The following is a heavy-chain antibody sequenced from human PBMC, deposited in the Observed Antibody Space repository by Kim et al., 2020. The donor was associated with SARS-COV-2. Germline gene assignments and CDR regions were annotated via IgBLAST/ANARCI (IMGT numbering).Heavy chain of an antibody. CDR3: ARGPNYSPFDY. Sequence: IYSEESVRGRFTISRDNDKNALFLQMNSLRAEDTAVYYCARGPNYSPFDYWGQGTLVTVSS. CDR2: I. J-gene: IGHJ4*02. V-gene: IGHV3-48*03. D-gene: IGHD4-4*01.